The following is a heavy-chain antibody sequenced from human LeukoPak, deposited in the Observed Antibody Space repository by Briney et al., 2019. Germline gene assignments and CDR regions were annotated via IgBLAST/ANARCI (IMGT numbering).Heavy chain of an antibody. CDR3: ARHFRPAFFSSSWSHDAFDI. Sequence: GESLKISCKGSGYSFTSYWIGWVRQMPGKGLEWMGIIYPGDSDTRYSPSFQGQVTISADKSISTAYLQWSSLKASDTAMYYCARHFRPAFFSSSWSHDAFDIWGQGTMVTVSS. D-gene: IGHD6-13*01. CDR1: GYSFTSYW. J-gene: IGHJ3*02. V-gene: IGHV5-51*01. CDR2: IYPGDSDT.